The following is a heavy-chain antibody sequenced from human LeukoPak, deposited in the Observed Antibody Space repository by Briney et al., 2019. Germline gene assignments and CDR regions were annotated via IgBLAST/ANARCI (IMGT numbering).Heavy chain of an antibody. Sequence: GRSLRLSRAASGFTFSSYAMSWVRQAPGKGLEWVSAISGSGGSTYYADSVKGRFTISRDNSKNTLYLQMNSLRAEDTAVYYCAKEFWNDEDYYGMDVWGQGTTVTVSS. CDR1: GFTFSSYA. CDR2: ISGSGGST. J-gene: IGHJ6*02. V-gene: IGHV3-23*01. D-gene: IGHD1-1*01. CDR3: AKEFWNDEDYYGMDV.